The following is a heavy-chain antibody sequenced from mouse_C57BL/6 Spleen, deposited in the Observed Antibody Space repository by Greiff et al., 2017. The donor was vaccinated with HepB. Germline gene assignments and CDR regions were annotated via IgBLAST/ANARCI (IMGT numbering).Heavy chain of an antibody. D-gene: IGHD2-4*01. V-gene: IGHV1-82*01. Sequence: QVQLKESGPELVKPGASVKISCKASGYAFSSSWMNWVKQRPGKGLEWIGRIYPGDGDTNYNGKFKGKATLTADKPSSTAYMQLSSLTSEDSAVYFCASSFYDYDRTMDYWGQGTSVTVSS. CDR3: ASSFYDYDRTMDY. CDR1: GYAFSSSW. CDR2: IYPGDGDT. J-gene: IGHJ4*01.